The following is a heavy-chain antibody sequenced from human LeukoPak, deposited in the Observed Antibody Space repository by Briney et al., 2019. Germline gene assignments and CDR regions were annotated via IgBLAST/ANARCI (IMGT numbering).Heavy chain of an antibody. J-gene: IGHJ4*02. Sequence: SETLSLTCAVYGGSFSGYYWSWIRQPPGKGLEWIGEINHSGNTNYNPSLKSRVTISVDTSKNQFSLKLSSVTAADTAVYYCARRLAVGATLGYWGQGTLVTVSS. V-gene: IGHV4-34*01. D-gene: IGHD1-26*01. CDR1: GGSFSGYY. CDR2: INHSGNT. CDR3: ARRLAVGATLGY.